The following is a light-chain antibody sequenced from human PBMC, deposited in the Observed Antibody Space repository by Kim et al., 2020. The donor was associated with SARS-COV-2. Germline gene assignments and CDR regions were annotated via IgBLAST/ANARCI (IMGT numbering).Light chain of an antibody. Sequence: QRVTISCTESSSNIGAGYDVQWYEQVPGTAPKLLIYGDNNRPSGVPDRFSGSKSDTSASLAITGLQAEDEADYYCQSYDSSLSIVVFGGGTQLTVL. CDR1: SSNIGAGYD. J-gene: IGLJ2*01. CDR2: GDN. V-gene: IGLV1-40*01. CDR3: QSYDSSLSIVV.